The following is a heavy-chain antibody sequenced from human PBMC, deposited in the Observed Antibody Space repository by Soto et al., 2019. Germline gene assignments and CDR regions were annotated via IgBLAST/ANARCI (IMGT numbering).Heavy chain of an antibody. CDR2: ISSSGSTI. V-gene: IGHV3-11*01. CDR3: ARVWFIIAVAGMGAIDI. CDR1: GFTFSDYY. Sequence: PGGSLRLSCAASGFTFSDYYMSWIRQAPGKGLEWVSYISSSGSTIYYADSVKGRFTISRDNAKNSLYLQMNSLRAEDTAVYYCARVWFIIAVAGMGAIDIWGQGTMVTVSS. D-gene: IGHD6-19*01. J-gene: IGHJ3*02.